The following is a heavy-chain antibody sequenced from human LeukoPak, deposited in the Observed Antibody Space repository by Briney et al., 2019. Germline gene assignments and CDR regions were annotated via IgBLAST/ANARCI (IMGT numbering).Heavy chain of an antibody. J-gene: IGHJ4*02. Sequence: ASVKVSCKASGYTFTSYDINWVRQATGQGLEWMGWMNPNSGNTGYEQKFQGRVTMTRNTSISTAYMELSSLRSEDTAVYYCARGTVWFGELSLWGQGTLVTVSS. V-gene: IGHV1-8*01. CDR3: ARGTVWFGELSL. CDR2: MNPNSGNT. CDR1: GYTFTSYD. D-gene: IGHD3-10*01.